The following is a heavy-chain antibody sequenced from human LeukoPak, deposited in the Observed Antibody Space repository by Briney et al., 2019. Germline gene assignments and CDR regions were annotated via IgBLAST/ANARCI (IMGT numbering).Heavy chain of an antibody. Sequence: PSETLSLTCTVSGGSIRNYYWNWIRQSAGKGLELIGRIHISGSTNSNPSLKSRVTMSVDTSKNQFSLRLSSVTAADTAVYYCAGLNSWFDPWGQGTLVTVSS. J-gene: IGHJ5*02. CDR1: GGSIRNYY. CDR3: AGLNSWFDP. V-gene: IGHV4-4*07. CDR2: IHISGST.